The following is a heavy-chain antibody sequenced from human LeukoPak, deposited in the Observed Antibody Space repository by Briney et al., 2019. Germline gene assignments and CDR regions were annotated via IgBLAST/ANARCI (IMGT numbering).Heavy chain of an antibody. CDR3: ARVRGFGELFYYYYYMDV. CDR1: GYTFTGYY. Sequence: GASVKVSCKASGYTFTGYYMHWVRQAPGQGLEWMGWINPNSGGTNYAQKFQGRVTMTRDTSISTAYMELSRLRSDDTAVYYCARVRGFGELFYYYYYMDVWGKGTTVTVSS. J-gene: IGHJ6*03. D-gene: IGHD3-10*01. V-gene: IGHV1-2*02. CDR2: INPNSGGT.